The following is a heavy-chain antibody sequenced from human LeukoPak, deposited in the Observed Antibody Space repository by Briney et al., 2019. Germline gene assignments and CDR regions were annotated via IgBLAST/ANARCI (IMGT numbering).Heavy chain of an antibody. Sequence: GGSLRLSCAASGFTFSSYGMHWVRQAPGEGLEWVAVIWYDGSNKYYADSVKGRFTISRDNSKNTLYLQMNSLRAEDTAVYYCARGITGTFYYYMDVWGKGTTVTVSS. V-gene: IGHV3-33*01. J-gene: IGHJ6*03. CDR1: GFTFSSYG. CDR2: IWYDGSNK. CDR3: ARGITGTFYYYMDV. D-gene: IGHD1-7*01.